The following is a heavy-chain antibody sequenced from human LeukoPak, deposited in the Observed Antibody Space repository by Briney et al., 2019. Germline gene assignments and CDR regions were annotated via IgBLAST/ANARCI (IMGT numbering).Heavy chain of an antibody. CDR3: TRGERLTLNHYDSSGYDYLEDY. D-gene: IGHD3-22*01. CDR2: INPNSGGT. V-gene: IGHV1-2*02. J-gene: IGHJ4*02. CDR1: GYTFTGYF. Sequence: GSVNGSCKASGYTFTGYFMHWVRQAPGQGLEWMGWINPNSGGTNSAQKFQGRVSMTRDTSISTVYMEMSSLRSDDTAVYYCTRGERLTLNHYDSSGYDYLEDYWGQGTLVTVSS.